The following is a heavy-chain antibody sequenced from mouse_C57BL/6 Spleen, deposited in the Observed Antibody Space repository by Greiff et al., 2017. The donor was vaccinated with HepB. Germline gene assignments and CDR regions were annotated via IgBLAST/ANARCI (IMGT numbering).Heavy chain of an antibody. CDR2: INPNNGGT. V-gene: IGHV1-26*01. CDR3: ARSYWDENY. Sequence: VQLQQSGPELVKPGASVKISCKASGYTFTDYYMNWVKQSHGKSLEWIGDINPNNGGTSYNQKFKGKATLTVDKSSSTAYMELRSLTSEDSAVYYCARSYWDENYWGQGTTLTVSS. J-gene: IGHJ2*01. D-gene: IGHD4-1*01. CDR1: GYTFTDYY.